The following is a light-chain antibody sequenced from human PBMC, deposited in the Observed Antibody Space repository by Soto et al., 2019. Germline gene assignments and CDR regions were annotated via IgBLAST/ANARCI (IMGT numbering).Light chain of an antibody. CDR3: CSYTGSSTDVV. CDR2: DVS. J-gene: IGLJ2*01. CDR1: SSDVGGYNY. V-gene: IGLV2-14*01. Sequence: QSALTQPASVSGSPGQSITISCTGTSSDVGGYNYVSWYQQHPGKAPKLMIYDVSNRPSGVSNRFSGSKSANTASLTISGLQAEDEADYYCCSYTGSSTDVVFGGGTKLTVL.